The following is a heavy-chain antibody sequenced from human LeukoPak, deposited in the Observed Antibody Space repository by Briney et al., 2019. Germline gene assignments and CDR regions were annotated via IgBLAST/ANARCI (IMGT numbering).Heavy chain of an antibody. D-gene: IGHD3-22*01. CDR1: GGSISSYY. CDR2: IYYSGST. V-gene: IGHV4-59*01. CDR3: ARVEYYYDTSGYSSPAFDY. Sequence: PSETLSLTCTVSGGSISSYYWSWIRQPPGKGLEWIGYIYYSGSTNYNPSLKSRVTISVDTSKNQFSLKLSSVTAADTAVYYCARVEYYYDTSGYSSPAFDYWGQGTLVTVSS. J-gene: IGHJ4*02.